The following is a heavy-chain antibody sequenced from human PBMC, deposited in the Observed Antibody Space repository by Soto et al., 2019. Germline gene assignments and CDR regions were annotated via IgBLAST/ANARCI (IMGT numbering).Heavy chain of an antibody. CDR1: GGTFSSYA. V-gene: IGHV1-69*13. CDR3: ARVLAVAGTPLDY. Sequence: SVKVSCKASGGTFSSYAISWVRQAPGQGLEWMGGTIPIFGTANYAQKFQGRVTITADESTSTAYMELSSLRSEDTAVYYCARVLAVAGTPLDYWGQGTLVTVSS. CDR2: TIPIFGTA. D-gene: IGHD6-19*01. J-gene: IGHJ4*02.